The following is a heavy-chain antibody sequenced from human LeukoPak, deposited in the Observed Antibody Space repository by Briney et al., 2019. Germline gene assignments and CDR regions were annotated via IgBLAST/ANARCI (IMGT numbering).Heavy chain of an antibody. CDR1: GFTFSSYG. CDR2: IWYDGSNE. V-gene: IGHV3-33*01. Sequence: GRSLRLSCAASGFTFSSYGMHWVRQAPGKGLEWVAVIWYDGSNENYADSVKGRFTISRDNSKKTMYLQMNSLRAEDTAVYYCARQGIVGAKRGGWFVYWGQGTLVTVSS. J-gene: IGHJ4*02. D-gene: IGHD1-26*01. CDR3: ARQGIVGAKRGGWFVY.